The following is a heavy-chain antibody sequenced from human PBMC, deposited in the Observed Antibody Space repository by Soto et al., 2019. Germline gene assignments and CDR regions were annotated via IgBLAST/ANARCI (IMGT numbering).Heavy chain of an antibody. J-gene: IGHJ4*02. V-gene: IGHV3-66*01. Sequence: GGSLRLSCEAYTLIVTSNYMTWVRQAPGKGLEWVSVFYNGDTTYYADSVKGRFAVSRDKSKNIFYLQMNSLRAEDTAVYYCARGRFGSERKWGRGTLVTVSS. CDR2: FYNGDTT. CDR3: ARGRFGSERK. CDR1: TLIVTSNY. D-gene: IGHD3-10*01.